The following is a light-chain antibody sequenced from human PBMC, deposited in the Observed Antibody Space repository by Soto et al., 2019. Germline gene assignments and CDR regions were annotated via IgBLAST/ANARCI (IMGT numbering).Light chain of an antibody. CDR3: QQRRNWPVT. V-gene: IGKV3-11*01. CDR2: DAS. CDR1: QNIGTY. Sequence: EIVLTQSPATLSLSPGGGATLSCRASQNIGTYLAWYQQKGGQAPRLVIFDASSRASGVPARFSGSGSGTDFTLAISSLEPEDFAIYYCQQRRNWPVTFGGGTRWIS. J-gene: IGKJ4*01.